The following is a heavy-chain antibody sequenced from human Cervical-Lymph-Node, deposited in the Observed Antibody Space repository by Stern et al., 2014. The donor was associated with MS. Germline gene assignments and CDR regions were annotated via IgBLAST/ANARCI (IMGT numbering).Heavy chain of an antibody. CDR1: GGTFNNYA. CDR3: PRDGSYEEYGDHATSVLAH. J-gene: IGHJ4*02. CDR2: IIPIFGVT. V-gene: IGHV1-69*17. D-gene: IGHD4-17*01. Sequence: QVQLVESGPEVKKPGSSVTISCKASGGTFNNYAINWVRQAPGQGLEWMGGIIPIFGVTNYAQKFQGRVTIKADKSMGTAYLELRSLRSEDTAIYFCPRDGSYEEYGDHATSVLAHGGQGTRAPFSS.